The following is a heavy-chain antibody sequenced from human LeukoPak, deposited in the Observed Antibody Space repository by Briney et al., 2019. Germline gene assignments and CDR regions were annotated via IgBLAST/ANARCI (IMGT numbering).Heavy chain of an antibody. CDR1: GFTFSTYG. J-gene: IGHJ4*02. V-gene: IGHV3-23*01. D-gene: IGHD2-15*01. Sequence: PGGSLRLSCAASGFTFSTYGMHWVRQAPGKGLEWVSAISGSGGSTYYADSVKGRFTISRDNSKNTLYLQMNSLRAEDTAVYYCAKDPRRIDPAPYWGQGTLVTVSS. CDR3: AKDPRRIDPAPY. CDR2: ISGSGGST.